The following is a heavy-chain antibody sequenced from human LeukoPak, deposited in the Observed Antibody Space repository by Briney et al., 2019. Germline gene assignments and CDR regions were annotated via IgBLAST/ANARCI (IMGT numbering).Heavy chain of an antibody. CDR3: ASPPLGDDGPRPFEY. D-gene: IGHD4-17*01. V-gene: IGHV3-66*01. Sequence: GGSLRLSCAASGFTVSTNDMTWVRQAPGRGLEWVSAIYGGSSTHYADSVKGRFIISRDNSKNTLYLQMNTLRAEDTAVYYCASPPLGDDGPRPFEYWGQGTLVTVSS. CDR2: IYGGSST. J-gene: IGHJ4*02. CDR1: GFTVSTND.